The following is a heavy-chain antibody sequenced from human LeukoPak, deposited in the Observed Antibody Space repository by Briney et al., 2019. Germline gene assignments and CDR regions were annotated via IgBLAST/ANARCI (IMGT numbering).Heavy chain of an antibody. V-gene: IGHV3-74*01. Sequence: GGSLRLSCAASGFTFSRNWMHWVRQGPGKGLVWVSRINSDGSSTSYADSVKGRFTISRDNAKNTLYLQMNSLRAEDTAVYYCATSSHYYDSRGYYPYYFDSWGQGTLVTVSS. CDR3: ATSSHYYDSRGYYPYYFDS. CDR2: INSDGSST. CDR1: GFTFSRNW. J-gene: IGHJ4*02. D-gene: IGHD3-22*01.